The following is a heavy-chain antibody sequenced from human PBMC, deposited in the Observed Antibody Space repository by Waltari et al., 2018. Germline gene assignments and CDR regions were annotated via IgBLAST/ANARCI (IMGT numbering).Heavy chain of an antibody. D-gene: IGHD2-21*01. CDR3: ARYGEVPPNYFFDY. Sequence: QVQLHQWGAGLLKPSETLSLTCAVSGESFSGHFWSWIRQSPGKGLEWVGAIHYSGSTHYTPSLKSRLSLSVDTTKKQVSLRLTSVTAADTGVYFCARYGEVPPNYFFDYWGQGTLVTVSS. V-gene: IGHV4-34*01. CDR2: IHYSGST. CDR1: GESFSGHF. J-gene: IGHJ4*01.